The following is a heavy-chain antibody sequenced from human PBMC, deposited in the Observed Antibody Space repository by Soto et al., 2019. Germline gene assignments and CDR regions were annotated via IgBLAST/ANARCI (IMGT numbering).Heavy chain of an antibody. V-gene: IGHV3-53*02. CDR1: GFTVSRSY. D-gene: IGHD3-22*01. CDR2: IYTPGST. CDR3: ARGLVGSTTAFDN. J-gene: IGHJ4*02. Sequence: EVQVVETGGGLIQPGGSLRLSCAASGFTVSRSYMSWVRQDPGKGLEWVSTIYTPGSTYYADSVKGRFTISRDNSKNTLYLQMNSLRAEDTAVYYCARGLVGSTTAFDNWGQGTLVTVSS.